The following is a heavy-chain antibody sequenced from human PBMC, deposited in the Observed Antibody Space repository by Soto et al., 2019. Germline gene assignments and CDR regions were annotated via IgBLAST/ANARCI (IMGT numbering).Heavy chain of an antibody. J-gene: IGHJ5*02. CDR2: IYHSGST. CDR1: GGSISSGGYS. Sequence: PSETLSLTCAVSGGSISSGGYSWSWIRQPPGKGLEWIGYIYHSGSTYYNPSLKSRVTISVDKSKNQFSLKLSSVTAEDTAVYYCAKDFPNWFDPWGQGTLVTVSS. V-gene: IGHV4-30-2*01. CDR3: AKDFPNWFDP.